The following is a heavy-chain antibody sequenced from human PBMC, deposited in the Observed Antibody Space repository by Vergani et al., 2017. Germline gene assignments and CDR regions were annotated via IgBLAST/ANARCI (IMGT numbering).Heavy chain of an antibody. D-gene: IGHD3-22*01. CDR1: GGSISSGGYY. J-gene: IGHJ4*02. V-gene: IGHV4-31*03. Sequence: QVQLQESGPGLVKPSQTLSPTCTVSGGSISSGGYYWSWTRQHPGKGLEWVGYIYYSGSTYYNPSRKSRVTISVDTAKNLFSVKLSSVTAADTAVYYCAGRLHDYYYDSSGTYYFGYWGQGTLVTVSS. CDR2: IYYSGST. CDR3: AGRLHDYYYDSSGTYYFGY.